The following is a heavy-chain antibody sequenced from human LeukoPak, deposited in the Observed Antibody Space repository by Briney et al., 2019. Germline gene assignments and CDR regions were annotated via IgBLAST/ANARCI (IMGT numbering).Heavy chain of an antibody. Sequence: SVKVSCKASGGTFSSYAISWVRQAPGQGLEWMGGIIPIFGKANYAQKFPGRVTITADESTSTAYMELSSLRSEDTAVYNCARDDVDFLVDYWGQGTLVTVSS. CDR2: IIPIFGKA. V-gene: IGHV1-69*01. CDR3: ARDDVDFLVDY. D-gene: IGHD4-17*01. CDR1: GGTFSSYA. J-gene: IGHJ4*02.